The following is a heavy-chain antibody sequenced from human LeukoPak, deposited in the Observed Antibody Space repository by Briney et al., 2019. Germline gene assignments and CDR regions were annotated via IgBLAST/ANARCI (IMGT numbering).Heavy chain of an antibody. Sequence: SETLSLTCAVYGGSFSGYYWSWIRQPPGKGLEWIGEINHSGSTNYNPSLKSRVTISVDTSKNQFSLKLSSVTAADTAMYYCTSNLYSGSYYYAYWGQGTLVTVSS. CDR2: INHSGST. CDR1: GGSFSGYY. J-gene: IGHJ4*02. D-gene: IGHD1-26*01. V-gene: IGHV4-34*01. CDR3: TSNLYSGSYYYAY.